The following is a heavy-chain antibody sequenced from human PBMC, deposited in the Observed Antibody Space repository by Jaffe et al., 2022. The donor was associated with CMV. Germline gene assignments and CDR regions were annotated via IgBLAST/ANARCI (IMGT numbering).Heavy chain of an antibody. V-gene: IGHV1-69*09. J-gene: IGHJ3*02. CDR2: IIPILGIA. Sequence: QVQLVQSGAEVKKPGSSVKVSCKASGGTFSSYAISWVRQAPGQGLEWMGRIIPILGIANYAQKFQGRVTITADKSTSTAYMELSSLRSEDTAVYYCARVADCSGGSCDSGFNDAFDIWGQGTMVTVSS. D-gene: IGHD2-15*01. CDR3: ARVADCSGGSCDSGFNDAFDI. CDR1: GGTFSSYA.